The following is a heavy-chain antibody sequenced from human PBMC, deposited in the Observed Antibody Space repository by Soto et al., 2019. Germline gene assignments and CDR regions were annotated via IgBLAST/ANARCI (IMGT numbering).Heavy chain of an antibody. V-gene: IGHV4-30-4*01. Sequence: QVQLQESGPGLVKPSQTLSLTCTVSGDSFSSGDYKWSWIRQPPGKGLEWIGYTYYSGYTYNNPSLKSRLTMSVDTAKNQFSLKLCPVTAADPAVYYCARSGDYVAFDYGGQGTLVTVS. D-gene: IGHD4-17*01. CDR2: TYYSGYT. CDR3: ARSGDYVAFDY. CDR1: GDSFSSGDYK. J-gene: IGHJ4*02.